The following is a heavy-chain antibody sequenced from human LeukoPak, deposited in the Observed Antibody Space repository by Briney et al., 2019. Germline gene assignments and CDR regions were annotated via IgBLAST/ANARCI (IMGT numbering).Heavy chain of an antibody. CDR1: GFTLSSYV. V-gene: IGHV3-30*03. Sequence: GGSLRLSCAASGFTLSSYVMHWVRQAPGKGLEWVAVISYDGSNKYYADSVKGRFTISRDNSKNTLYLQMNSLRAEDTAVYYCARDNGYSVYDVPDYWGQGTLVTVSS. CDR3: ARDNGYSVYDVPDY. CDR2: ISYDGSNK. J-gene: IGHJ4*02. D-gene: IGHD5/OR15-5a*01.